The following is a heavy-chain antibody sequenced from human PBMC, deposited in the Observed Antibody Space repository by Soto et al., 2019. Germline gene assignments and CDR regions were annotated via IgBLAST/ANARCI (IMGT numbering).Heavy chain of an antibody. V-gene: IGHV4-30-4*02. D-gene: IGHD6-19*01. CDR3: ARVLLGGIAVASGNNWFDP. J-gene: IGHJ5*02. Sequence: PSETLSLTCTVSGGSISSGDYYWSWIRQPPGKGLEWIGYIYYSGRTYYNPSLKSRVSISVDTSKNQFSLKLSSVTAADTAVYYCARVLLGGIAVASGNNWFDPWGQGTLVTVSS. CDR1: GGSISSGDYY. CDR2: IYYSGRT.